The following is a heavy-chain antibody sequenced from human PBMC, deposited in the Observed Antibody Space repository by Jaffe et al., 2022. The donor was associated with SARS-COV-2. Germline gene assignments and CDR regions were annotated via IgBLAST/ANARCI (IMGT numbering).Heavy chain of an antibody. D-gene: IGHD6-13*01. J-gene: IGHJ6*02. Sequence: EVQLVQSGVEVKKPGESLRISCKSFGYSFTSRWISWVRQMPGKGLEWMGRIDPGDSYTTYSPSFQGHITISADKSLNTAYLQWGSLRASDSAIYYCARTNSRYGLDVWGQGTTVTVSS. CDR1: GYSFTSRW. V-gene: IGHV5-10-1*03. CDR3: ARTNSRYGLDV. CDR2: IDPGDSYT.